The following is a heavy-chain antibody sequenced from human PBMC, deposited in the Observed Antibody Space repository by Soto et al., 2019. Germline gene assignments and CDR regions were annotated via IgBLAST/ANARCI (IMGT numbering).Heavy chain of an antibody. V-gene: IGHV4-59*01. J-gene: IGHJ4*02. CDR2: IYYSGST. Sequence: PSETLSLTCTVSGGSISDFYWSWIRQPPGKGLEWIGYIYYSGSTNYNPSLKSRVTISVDTSKNQFSLNLRSMSPADTAVYYCARLGGLSARIFDYWGTGTRVTVSS. CDR1: GGSISDFY. CDR3: ARLGGLSARIFDY. D-gene: IGHD3-16*02.